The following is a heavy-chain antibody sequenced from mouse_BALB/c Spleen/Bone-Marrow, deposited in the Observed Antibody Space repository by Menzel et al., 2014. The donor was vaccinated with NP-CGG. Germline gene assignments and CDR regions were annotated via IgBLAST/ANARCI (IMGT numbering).Heavy chain of an antibody. Sequence: EVKVVESGPELVKPGASVKISCKASGSTFTDYNIHWVKQSHGNSLDWIGHVYPYNGDTGYSQKFGGRATLTAANSSTTAYIELRGLTSEDSAVYYCSRGLLLYWFAYWGQGTLVTVSA. V-gene: IGHV1S29*02. CDR2: VYPYNGDT. CDR3: SRGLLLYWFAY. J-gene: IGHJ3*01. CDR1: GSTFTDYN.